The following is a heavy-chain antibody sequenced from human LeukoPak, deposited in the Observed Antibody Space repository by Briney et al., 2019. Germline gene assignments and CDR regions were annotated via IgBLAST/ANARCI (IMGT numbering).Heavy chain of an antibody. CDR3: ARDQDYYDSSGSYY. CDR1: GFTFSSYA. J-gene: IGHJ4*02. D-gene: IGHD3-22*01. Sequence: GGSLRLSCAASGFTFSSYAMHWVRQAPGKGLEWVALISYDGRNTDYADSVKGRFSISRDNSNNTLFLQMSSLRAEDTAVYYCARDQDYYDSSGSYYWGQGTLVTVSS. V-gene: IGHV3-30*04. CDR2: ISYDGRNT.